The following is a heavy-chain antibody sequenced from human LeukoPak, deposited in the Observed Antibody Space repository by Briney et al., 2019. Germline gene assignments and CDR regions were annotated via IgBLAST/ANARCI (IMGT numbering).Heavy chain of an antibody. Sequence: GGSLRLSCAASGFTVSTKYMSWVRQAPGKGLEWVSYISSSSSTIYYADSVKGRFTISRDNAKNSLYLQMNSLRAEDTAVYYCARLRQGFDYWGQGTLVTVSS. CDR1: GFTVSTKY. D-gene: IGHD4-17*01. CDR2: ISSSSSTI. CDR3: ARLRQGFDY. V-gene: IGHV3-48*01. J-gene: IGHJ4*02.